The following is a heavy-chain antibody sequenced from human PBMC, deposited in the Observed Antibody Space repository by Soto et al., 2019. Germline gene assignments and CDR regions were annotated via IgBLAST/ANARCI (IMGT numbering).Heavy chain of an antibody. D-gene: IGHD2-15*01. V-gene: IGHV6-1*01. CDR3: ARVHCSAGTCLDGLDF. J-gene: IGHJ6*02. Sequence: SQTLSLTCVISRDSVSSNGACWNWIRQSPPRGLQWLGRIYYRSKWFHDYAASVESRMAINPDTSRNQFSLQLNYVTPEDTAVYYCARVHCSAGTCLDGLDFWGQGTTVTVSS. CDR1: RDSVSSNGAC. CDR2: IYYRSKWFH.